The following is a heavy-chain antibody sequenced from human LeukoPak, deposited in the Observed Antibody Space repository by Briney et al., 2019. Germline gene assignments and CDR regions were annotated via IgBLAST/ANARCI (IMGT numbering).Heavy chain of an antibody. J-gene: IGHJ4*02. CDR1: GGSISSYY. D-gene: IGHD4-11*01. Sequence: SETLSLTCTVSGGSISSYYWSWIRQPPGKGLEWIGYIYYSGSTNYNPSLKSRVTISVDTSKNQFSLKLSSVTAADTAVYYCARAPDDYSNFHYFDYWGQGTLVTVSS. CDR2: IYYSGST. CDR3: ARAPDDYSNFHYFDY. V-gene: IGHV4-59*12.